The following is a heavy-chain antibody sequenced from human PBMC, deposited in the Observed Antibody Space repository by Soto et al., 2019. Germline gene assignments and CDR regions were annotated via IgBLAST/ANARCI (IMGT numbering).Heavy chain of an antibody. Sequence: GGSLRLFCAASGFTFSNYIMNWVRQAPGKGLEWVSYISSSSTTIYYADSVKGRFTISRDNAKNSLYLQMNSLRAEDTAVYYCARDPRPPVDYWGQGTLVTVSS. CDR2: ISSSSTTI. V-gene: IGHV3-48*01. CDR3: ARDPRPPVDY. CDR1: GFTFSNYI. J-gene: IGHJ4*02.